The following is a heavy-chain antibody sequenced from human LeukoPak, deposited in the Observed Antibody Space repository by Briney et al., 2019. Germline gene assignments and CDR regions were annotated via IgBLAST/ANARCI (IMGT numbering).Heavy chain of an antibody. CDR3: ARASTRGYSYAG. V-gene: IGHV1-46*01. Sequence: GASVKVSCKAPGYTFTSYYMHWVRQAPGQGLEWMGIINPSGGSTSYAQKFQGRVTMTRDTSTSTVYMELSSLRSEDTAVYYCARASTRGYSYAGWGQGTRVTVSS. CDR1: GYTFTSYY. D-gene: IGHD5-18*01. J-gene: IGHJ4*02. CDR2: INPSGGST.